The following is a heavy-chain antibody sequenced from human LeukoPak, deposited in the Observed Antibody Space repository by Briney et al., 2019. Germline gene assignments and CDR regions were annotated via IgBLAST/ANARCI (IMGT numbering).Heavy chain of an antibody. J-gene: IGHJ6*02. CDR2: ISDYNGNT. CDR1: GFTFTRYS. D-gene: IGHD2-8*01. Sequence: ASVKVSCEASGFTFTRYSITWVRQAPGKGHEWMGWISDYNGNTNYAQKYQGRVTMTTDTSTRTAYMELRSLRSDDTAVYYCARVVRSDSFDYDYYYAMDVWGQGTTVTVSS. CDR3: ARVVRSDSFDYDYYYAMDV. V-gene: IGHV1-18*01.